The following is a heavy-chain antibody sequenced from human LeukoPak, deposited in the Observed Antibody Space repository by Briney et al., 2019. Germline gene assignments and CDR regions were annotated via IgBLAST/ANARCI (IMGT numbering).Heavy chain of an antibody. D-gene: IGHD5-12*01. CDR3: ARDRVATIIGYYYYGMDV. Sequence: PGGSLRLSCSASGISFSTYAMSWVRQAPGKGLEWVSAISGSGGSTYYADSVKGRFTISRDNSKNTLYLQMNSLRAEDTAVYYCARDRVATIIGYYYYGMDVWGQGTTVTVSS. CDR2: ISGSGGST. CDR1: GISFSTYA. J-gene: IGHJ6*02. V-gene: IGHV3-23*01.